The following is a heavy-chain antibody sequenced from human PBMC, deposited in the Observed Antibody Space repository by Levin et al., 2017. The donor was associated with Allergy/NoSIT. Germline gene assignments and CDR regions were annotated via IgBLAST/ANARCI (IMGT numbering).Heavy chain of an antibody. D-gene: IGHD4-17*01. Sequence: GGSLRLSCAASGFTFSSYVISWVRQPPGKGLESVSRITGSGGSTYYADSVKGRFTISRDNAQNTVYLQMNSLRVEDTAIYYCAKDLQRDYGDASGTWGQGTLVTVSS. CDR1: GFTFSSYV. CDR3: AKDLQRDYGDASGT. V-gene: IGHV3-23*01. J-gene: IGHJ5*02. CDR2: ITGSGGST.